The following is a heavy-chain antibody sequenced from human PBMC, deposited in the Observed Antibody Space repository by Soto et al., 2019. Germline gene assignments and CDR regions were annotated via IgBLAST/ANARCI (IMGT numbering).Heavy chain of an antibody. CDR2: IIPIFGTA. D-gene: IGHD4-17*01. CDR1: GGTFSSYA. CDR3: ARAGGGTTVTKHYSYGMDV. J-gene: IGHJ6*02. Sequence: QVQLVQAGAEVKKPGSSVKVSCTASGGTFSSYAINWVRQAPGQGPEWMGGIIPIFGTANYAQKFQGRVTITADESTSTAYLELSILRSEDTAVDYCARAGGGTTVTKHYSYGMDVWGQGSTVTVAS. V-gene: IGHV1-69*12.